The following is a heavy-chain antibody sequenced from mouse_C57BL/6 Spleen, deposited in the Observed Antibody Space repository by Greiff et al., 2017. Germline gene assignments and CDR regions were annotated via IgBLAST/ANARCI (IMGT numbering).Heavy chain of an antibody. CDR1: GFTFTDYY. Sequence: DVQLVESGGGLVQPGGSLSLSCAASGFTFTDYYMSWVRQPPGKALEWLGFIRNKANGYTTEYSASVKGRFTISRDNSQSILYLQMNALRAEDSATYYCARSDTRDYAMDYWGQGTSVTVSS. CDR2: IRNKANGYTT. J-gene: IGHJ4*01. V-gene: IGHV7-3*01. D-gene: IGHD5-1-1*01. CDR3: ARSDTRDYAMDY.